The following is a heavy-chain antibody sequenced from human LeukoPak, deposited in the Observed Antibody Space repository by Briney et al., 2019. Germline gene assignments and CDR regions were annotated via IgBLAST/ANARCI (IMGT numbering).Heavy chain of an antibody. D-gene: IGHD2-2*01. CDR3: ARLIVPTAIRRIRYFDL. Sequence: SETLSLTCAVYGGSFSGYYWSWIRQPPGEGREWVGEINHSGSTNYNPSLTRRVTISVDTSKNQFSLKLSSVTAADTAVYYCARLIVPTAIRRIRYFDLWGRGTLVSVSS. V-gene: IGHV4-34*01. CDR1: GGSFSGYY. CDR2: INHSGST. J-gene: IGHJ2*01.